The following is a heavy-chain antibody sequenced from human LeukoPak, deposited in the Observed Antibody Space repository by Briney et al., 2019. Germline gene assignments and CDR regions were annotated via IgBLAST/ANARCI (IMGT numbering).Heavy chain of an antibody. CDR1: GGSISSGDYY. V-gene: IGHV4-30-4*08. D-gene: IGHD6-13*01. J-gene: IGHJ4*02. Sequence: SETLSLTCNVSGGSISSGDYYWSWIRQPPGKGLEWIGYIYYSGSTYYNPSLKSRVTISVDTSKNQFSLKLSSVTAADTAVYYCARGSLVQSIDYWGQGTLVTVSS. CDR3: ARGSLVQSIDY. CDR2: IYYSGST.